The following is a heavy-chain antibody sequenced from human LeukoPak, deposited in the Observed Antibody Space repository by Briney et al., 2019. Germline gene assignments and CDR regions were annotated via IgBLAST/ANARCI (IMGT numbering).Heavy chain of an antibody. D-gene: IGHD6-19*01. CDR1: GGSISSYY. V-gene: IGHV4-59*01. Sequence: SETLSLTCTVSGGSISSYYWSWIRQPPGKGLEWIGHIYYSGSTNYNPSLKSRVTISVDTSKNQFSLKLNSVTAADTAVYYCARVPPRSSGWYFFDYWGQGTLATVSS. CDR3: ARVPPRSSGWYFFDY. CDR2: IYYSGST. J-gene: IGHJ4*02.